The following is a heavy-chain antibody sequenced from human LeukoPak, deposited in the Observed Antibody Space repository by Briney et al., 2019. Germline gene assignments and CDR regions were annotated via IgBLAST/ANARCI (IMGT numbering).Heavy chain of an antibody. CDR1: GGSFSGYY. V-gene: IGHV4-59*08. CDR3: ARYDSSGYYRNFDY. Sequence: SETLSLTCAVYGGSFSGYYWSWIRQPPGKGLEWIGYIYYSGSTNYNPSLKSRVTISVDTSKNQFSLKLSSVTAADTAVYYCARYDSSGYYRNFDYWGQGTLVTVSS. CDR2: IYYSGST. J-gene: IGHJ4*02. D-gene: IGHD3-22*01.